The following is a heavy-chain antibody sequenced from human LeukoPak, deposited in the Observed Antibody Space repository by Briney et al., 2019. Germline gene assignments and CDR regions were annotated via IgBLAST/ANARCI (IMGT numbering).Heavy chain of an antibody. CDR3: ARANPGTYYDFWSGTTYYFDY. J-gene: IGHJ4*02. D-gene: IGHD3-3*01. CDR2: IYSGGST. V-gene: IGHV3-66*01. CDR1: GFTVSSNY. Sequence: GGSPRLSCAASGFTVSSNYMSWVRQAPGKGLEWVSVIYSGGSTYYADSVKGRFTISRDNSKNTLYLQMNSLRAEDTAVYYCARANPGTYYDFWSGTTYYFDYWGQGTLVTVSS.